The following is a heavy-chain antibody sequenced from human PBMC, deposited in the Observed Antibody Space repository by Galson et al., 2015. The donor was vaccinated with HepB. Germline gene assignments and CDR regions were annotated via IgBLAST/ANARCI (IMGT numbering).Heavy chain of an antibody. D-gene: IGHD6-13*01. V-gene: IGHV7-4-1*02. CDR1: GYTFTNYA. Sequence: SVKVSCKASGYTFTNYAMNWVRQAPGQGLEWMGWINTNTGNPAYAQGFTGRFVFSLDTSVSTAYLQISGLKAEDTAVYYCARAPSTGTWYFDLWGRGTLVTVSS. CDR2: INTNTGNP. J-gene: IGHJ2*01. CDR3: ARAPSTGTWYFDL.